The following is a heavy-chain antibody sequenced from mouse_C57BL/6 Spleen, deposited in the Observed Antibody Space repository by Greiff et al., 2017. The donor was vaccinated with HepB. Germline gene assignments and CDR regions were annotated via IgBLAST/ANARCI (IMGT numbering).Heavy chain of an antibody. Sequence: DVKLVESGGGLVKPGGSLKLSCAASGFTFSSYTMSWVRQTPEKRLEWVATISGGGGNTYYPDSVKGRFTISRDNAKNTLYLQMSSLRSEDTALYYCAREHYYGSSSPWFAYWGQGTLVTVSA. V-gene: IGHV5-9*01. CDR3: AREHYYGSSSPWFAY. D-gene: IGHD1-1*01. J-gene: IGHJ3*01. CDR2: ISGGGGNT. CDR1: GFTFSSYT.